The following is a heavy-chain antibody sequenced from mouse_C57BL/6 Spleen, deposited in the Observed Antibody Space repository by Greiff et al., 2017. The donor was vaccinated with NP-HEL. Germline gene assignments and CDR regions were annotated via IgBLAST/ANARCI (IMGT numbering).Heavy chain of an antibody. CDR2: FHPYNDDT. CDR1: GYTFTTYP. J-gene: IGHJ1*03. D-gene: IGHD2-1*01. V-gene: IGHV1-47*01. Sequence: VKLVESGAELVKPGASVKMSCKASGYTFTTYPIEWMKQNHGKSLEWIGNFHPYNDDTKYNEKFKGKATLTVEKSSSTVYLELSRLTSDDSAVYYCARGGYGNSHWYFDVWGTGTTVTVSS. CDR3: ARGGYGNSHWYFDV.